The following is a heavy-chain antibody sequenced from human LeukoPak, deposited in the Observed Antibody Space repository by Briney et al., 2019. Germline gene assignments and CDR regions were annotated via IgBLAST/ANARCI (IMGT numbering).Heavy chain of an antibody. CDR2: IRQDGNEQ. CDR1: GFTFSSYW. CDR3: ARAPYSGGWYLMY. J-gene: IGHJ4*02. V-gene: IGHV3-7*01. D-gene: IGHD6-19*01. Sequence: GGSPRLSCAASGFTFSSYWMTWVRQAPGKGLEWVANIRQDGNEQYYMDSVKGRFTISRDYAKNSLFLQMNGLTAEDTAVYYCARAPYSGGWYLMYWGQGTLVTVSS.